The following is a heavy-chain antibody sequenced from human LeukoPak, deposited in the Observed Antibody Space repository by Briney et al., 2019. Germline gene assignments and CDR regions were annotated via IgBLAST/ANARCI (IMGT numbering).Heavy chain of an antibody. CDR2: INHSGST. CDR3: ASLHSRWVTTKKMRYYYYGMDV. D-gene: IGHD4-17*01. CDR1: GGSFSGYY. V-gene: IGHV4-34*01. J-gene: IGHJ6*02. Sequence: PSETLSLTCAVYGGSFSGYYWSWLRQPPGKGLEWIGEINHSGSTNYNPSLKSRVTISVDTSKNQFSLKLSSVTAADTAVYYCASLHSRWVTTKKMRYYYYGMDVWGQGTTVTVSS.